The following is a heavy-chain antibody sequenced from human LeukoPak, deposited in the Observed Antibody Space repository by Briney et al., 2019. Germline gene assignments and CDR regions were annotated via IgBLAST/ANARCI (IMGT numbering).Heavy chain of an antibody. Sequence: GGSLRLSCAASGFTFSSYAMSWVRAAPGEGLECVSAISGSGGSTYYADSVKGRFTISRDNSKNTLYLQMNSLRAEGTAVYYCATMDKQQLVPPDYYYYYCMDVWGQGTTVTVSS. J-gene: IGHJ6*02. D-gene: IGHD6-13*01. V-gene: IGHV3-23*01. CDR1: GFTFSSYA. CDR3: ATMDKQQLVPPDYYYYYCMDV. CDR2: ISGSGGST.